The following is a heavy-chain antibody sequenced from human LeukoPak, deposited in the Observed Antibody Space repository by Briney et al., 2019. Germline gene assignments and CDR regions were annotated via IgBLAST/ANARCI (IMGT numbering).Heavy chain of an antibody. Sequence: GASVKVSCKASGGTFSSYAISWVRQAPGQGLEWMGGIIPIFGTANYAQKFQGRVTITADKSTSTAYMELSSLRSEDTAVYYCARSLGYDFWSGYYRTDYWGQGTLVTVSS. V-gene: IGHV1-69*06. J-gene: IGHJ4*02. CDR2: IIPIFGTA. CDR3: ARSLGYDFWSGYYRTDY. D-gene: IGHD3-3*01. CDR1: GGTFSSYA.